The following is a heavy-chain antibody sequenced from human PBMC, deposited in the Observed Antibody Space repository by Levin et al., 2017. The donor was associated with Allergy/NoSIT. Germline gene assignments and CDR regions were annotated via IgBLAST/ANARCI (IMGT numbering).Heavy chain of an antibody. CDR1: GGSISSYY. CDR2: IYYSGST. CDR3: AREVSGWYNAFDI. Sequence: PSETLSLTCTVSGGSISSYYWSWIRQPPGKGLEWIGYIYYSGSTNYNPSLKSRVTISVDTSKNPFSLKLSSVTAAATAVYYCAREVSGWYNAFDIWGQGTMVTVSS. J-gene: IGHJ3*02. D-gene: IGHD6-19*01. V-gene: IGHV4-59*01.